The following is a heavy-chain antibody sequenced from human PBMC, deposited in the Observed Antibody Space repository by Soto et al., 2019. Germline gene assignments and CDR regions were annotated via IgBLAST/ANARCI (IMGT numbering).Heavy chain of an antibody. CDR1: GYTFTGYY. V-gene: IGHV1-2*02. D-gene: IGHD3-3*01. CDR2: INPNRGGT. Sequence: ASVKVSCKASGYTFTGYYMHWVRQAPGQGLEWMGWINPNRGGTNYAQNFQGRVNMTRDTSISTAYMELSRLRSDDTAVYYCARGDTIFGVVIESWFDPWGQGTLVTVSS. J-gene: IGHJ5*02. CDR3: ARGDTIFGVVIESWFDP.